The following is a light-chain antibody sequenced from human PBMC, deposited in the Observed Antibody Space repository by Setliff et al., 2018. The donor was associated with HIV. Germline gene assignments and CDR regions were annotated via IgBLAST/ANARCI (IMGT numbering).Light chain of an antibody. CDR1: SSDVGGYDY. CDR3: GSYSSSSTIV. CDR2: EVS. Sequence: QSALTQPASVSGSPGQSITISCTGSSSDVGGYDYVSWYQQHPGKAPKLIIYEVSSRPSGVSSRFSGSKSGSTASLTISGLQPEDEADYYCGSYSSSSTIVFGGGTQLTVL. V-gene: IGLV2-14*01. J-gene: IGLJ2*01.